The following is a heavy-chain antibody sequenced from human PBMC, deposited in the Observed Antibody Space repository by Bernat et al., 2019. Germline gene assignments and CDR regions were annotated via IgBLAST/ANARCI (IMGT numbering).Heavy chain of an antibody. CDR2: IIPIFGTA. Sequence: QVQLVQSGAEVKKPGSSVKVSCKASGGTFSSYAISWVRQAPGQGLEWMGGIIPIFGTANYAQKFQGRVTITADESTSTAYMELSSLRSEDTAVYYCASEGCGGDCRGGWFDPWGQGTLVTVSS. CDR1: GGTFSSYA. V-gene: IGHV1-69*01. D-gene: IGHD2-21*02. CDR3: ASEGCGGDCRGGWFDP. J-gene: IGHJ5*02.